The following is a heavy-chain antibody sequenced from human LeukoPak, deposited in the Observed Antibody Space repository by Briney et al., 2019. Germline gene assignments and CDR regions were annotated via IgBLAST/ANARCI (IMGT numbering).Heavy chain of an antibody. V-gene: IGHV4-34*01. D-gene: IGHD6-19*01. CDR1: GGSFRGYY. J-gene: IGHJ6*02. Sequence: SETLSLTCAVYGGSFRGYYWSWIRQPPGKGLGWIGEINHSGSTNYNPSLKSRVTISVDTSKNQFSLKLSSVSAADTAVYYCARGRYSSGWFNYYGMDVWGQGTTVTVSS. CDR2: INHSGST. CDR3: ARGRYSSGWFNYYGMDV.